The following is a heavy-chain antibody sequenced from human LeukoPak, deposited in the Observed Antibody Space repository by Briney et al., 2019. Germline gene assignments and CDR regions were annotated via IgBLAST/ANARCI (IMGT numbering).Heavy chain of an antibody. D-gene: IGHD6-13*01. V-gene: IGHV3-23*01. CDR2: VSGSGGST. J-gene: IGHJ4*02. CDR1: GFTFSSYA. CDR3: AKVLPSSSWYCYFDY. Sequence: GGSLRLSCAASGFTFSSYAMSWVRHAPGRGREWVSVVSGSGGSTNYADSVKGRFTISRDKSQKTPYLQMNSLRAEDTAVYYCAKVLPSSSWYCYFDYWGQGTLVTVSS.